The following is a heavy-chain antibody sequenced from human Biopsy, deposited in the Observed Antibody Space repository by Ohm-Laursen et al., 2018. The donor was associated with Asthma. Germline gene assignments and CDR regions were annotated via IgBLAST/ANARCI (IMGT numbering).Heavy chain of an antibody. CDR1: GFTFGDYC. CDR3: AKAERYFDWYWFDP. J-gene: IGHJ5*02. D-gene: IGHD3-9*01. CDR2: IKHDGSEK. Sequence: GSLRLSCAASGFTFGDYCMSWVRQVPGQGLEWVANIKHDGSEKNHVDSLKGRFTISRDNSKNTLYLQMNSLRAEDTAVYYCAKAERYFDWYWFDPWGQGTLVTVSS. V-gene: IGHV3-7*03.